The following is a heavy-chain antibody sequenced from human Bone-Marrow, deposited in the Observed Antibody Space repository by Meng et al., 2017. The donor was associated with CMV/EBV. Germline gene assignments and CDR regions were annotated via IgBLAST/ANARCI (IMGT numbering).Heavy chain of an antibody. J-gene: IGHJ3*02. CDR2: INPSGGST. Sequence: GESLKISCAASGFTFTSYYMHWVRQAPGQGLEWMGIINPSGGSTSYAQKFQGRVTMTRDTSTSTVYMELSSLRSEDTAVYYCARSLVEATTAFDIWGQGTMVTVSS. V-gene: IGHV1-46*01. D-gene: IGHD1-26*01. CDR3: ARSLVEATTAFDI. CDR1: GFTFTSYY.